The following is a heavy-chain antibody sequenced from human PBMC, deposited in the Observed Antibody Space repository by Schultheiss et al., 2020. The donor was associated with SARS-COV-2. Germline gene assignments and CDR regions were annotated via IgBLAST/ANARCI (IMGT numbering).Heavy chain of an antibody. Sequence: SETLSLTCAVYGGSFSSYYWSWIRQPPGKGLEWIGSIYYSGSTYYNPSLKSRVTISVDTSKNQFSLKLSSVTAADTAVYYCASTGFYSSSSGWFDPWGQGTLVTVSS. J-gene: IGHJ5*02. CDR3: ASTGFYSSSSGWFDP. CDR1: GGSFSSYY. D-gene: IGHD6-6*01. CDR2: IYYSGST. V-gene: IGHV4-59*05.